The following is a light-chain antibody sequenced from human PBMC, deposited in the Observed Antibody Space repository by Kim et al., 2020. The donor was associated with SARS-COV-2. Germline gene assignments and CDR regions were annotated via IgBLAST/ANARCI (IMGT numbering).Light chain of an antibody. Sequence: DSQMTQSPSSLSASVGDRVTITCRASQGIRNYLAWYQQKQGRAPALLIADTSTLQPGVPSRFRGSGSGTDFTLTITSLQPEDVATYYCQKYDSAPLTFGGGTKVDIK. J-gene: IGKJ4*01. V-gene: IGKV1-27*01. CDR1: QGIRNY. CDR2: DTS. CDR3: QKYDSAPLT.